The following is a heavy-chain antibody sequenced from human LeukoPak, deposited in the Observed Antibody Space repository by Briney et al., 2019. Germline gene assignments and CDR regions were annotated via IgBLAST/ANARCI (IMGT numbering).Heavy chain of an antibody. D-gene: IGHD3-9*01. Sequence: GESLKISCKGSGYSFTTYWIAWVRQMPGKGLEWMGIIYPGDSDTRYSPSFQGQVTVSADKSISTVYLQWSSLKASDTAMYYCARLYDILTGYYNWFDYWGQGTPVTVSS. J-gene: IGHJ4*02. CDR1: GYSFTTYW. V-gene: IGHV5-51*01. CDR2: IYPGDSDT. CDR3: ARLYDILTGYYNWFDY.